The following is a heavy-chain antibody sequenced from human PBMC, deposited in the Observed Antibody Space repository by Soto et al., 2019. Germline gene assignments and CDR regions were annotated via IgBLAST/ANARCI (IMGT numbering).Heavy chain of an antibody. CDR1: GFSFSTST. Sequence: QVQLVESGGGVVQPGRSLRLSCAASGFSFSTSTMHWVRLTAGKGLEWMALVSDYGSNADYADSVQGRFTISRDNSKNTLFLQMDSLRPEDTAIYYCAGVRPGDNGYPFFDYWGQGTLVTVSS. V-gene: IGHV3-30-3*01. CDR2: VSDYGSNA. CDR3: AGVRPGDNGYPFFDY. D-gene: IGHD3-22*01. J-gene: IGHJ4*02.